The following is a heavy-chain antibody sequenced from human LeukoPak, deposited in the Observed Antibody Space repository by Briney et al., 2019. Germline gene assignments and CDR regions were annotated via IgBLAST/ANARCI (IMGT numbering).Heavy chain of an antibody. V-gene: IGHV7-4-1*02. CDR1: GYIFDIYA. CDR3: ARDYTLTLGTTTYFQH. J-gene: IGHJ1*01. D-gene: IGHD1-7*01. Sequence: ASVKVSCKASGYIFDIYALIWVRQAPGQGLELMGWINTNTGNPTYAQGFTGRFVFSLDTSVSTAYLQISSLKAEDTAVCYCARDYTLTLGTTTYFQHWGQGTLVTVSS. CDR2: INTNTGNP.